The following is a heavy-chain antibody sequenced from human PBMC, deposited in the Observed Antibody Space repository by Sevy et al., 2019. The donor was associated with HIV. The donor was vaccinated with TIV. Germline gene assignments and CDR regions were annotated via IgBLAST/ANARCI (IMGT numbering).Heavy chain of an antibody. CDR1: GGSFSGYD. J-gene: IGHJ5*02. D-gene: IGHD3-10*01. CDR2: INHSGST. CDR3: ARGSMVRGVSNWFDP. V-gene: IGHV4-34*01. Sequence: SETLSLTCAVYGGSFSGYDWSWIRQPPGKGLEWIGEINHSGSTNYNPTLKSRVTISVDTSKNQFSLKLSSVTAADTAVYYCARGSMVRGVSNWFDPWGQGTLVTVSS.